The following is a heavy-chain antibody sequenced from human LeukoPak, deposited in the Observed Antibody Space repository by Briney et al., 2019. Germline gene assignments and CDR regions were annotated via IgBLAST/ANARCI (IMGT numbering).Heavy chain of an antibody. V-gene: IGHV3-30*18. CDR3: AKFPRPYCSGDCLQIDH. CDR1: GFTFSSYG. CDR2: ISHDGSIT. D-gene: IGHD2-21*02. Sequence: PGTSLRVSCAASGFTFSSYGMHWVRQAPGKGLEWVAVISHDGSITYYVDSVRGRFTISRENSNNTLYVQMHSLRAEDTAVCICAKFPRPYCSGDCLQIDHWRQGPLDPVSS. J-gene: IGHJ1*01.